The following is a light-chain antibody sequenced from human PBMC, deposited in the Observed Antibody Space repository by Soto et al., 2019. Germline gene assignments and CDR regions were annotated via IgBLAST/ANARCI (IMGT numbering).Light chain of an antibody. CDR2: YAS. CDR1: LTVSTN. J-gene: IGKJ3*01. Sequence: DIVMTQSPATLSVSPGERVTLSCRASLTVSTNLAWYQQKPGQPPRLLIYYASTRATGTPARFSGSGSVKEFTLTISSLQPEDVATYYCQQYNNWPPGATFGPGTKVEIK. CDR3: QQYNNWPPGAT. V-gene: IGKV3-15*01.